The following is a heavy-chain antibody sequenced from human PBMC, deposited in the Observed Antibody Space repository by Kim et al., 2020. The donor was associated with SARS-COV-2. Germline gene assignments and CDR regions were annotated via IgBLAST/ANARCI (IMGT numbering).Heavy chain of an antibody. CDR2: P. Sequence: PTYAQGFTGRFVFSLDTSVSTAYLQISSLKAEDTAVYYCAILSVRVAADYWGQGTLVTVSS. D-gene: IGHD2-15*01. J-gene: IGHJ4*02. V-gene: IGHV7-4-1*02. CDR3: AILSVRVAADY.